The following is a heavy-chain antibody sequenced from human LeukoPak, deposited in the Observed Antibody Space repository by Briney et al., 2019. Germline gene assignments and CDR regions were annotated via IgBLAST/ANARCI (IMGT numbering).Heavy chain of an antibody. CDR2: ISSSGSYI. J-gene: IGHJ6*02. D-gene: IGHD5-12*01. CDR3: ARGDRSGGPYGMDV. Sequence: GGSLRLSCAASGFNVSNNYMNWVRQAPGKGLEWVSSISSSGSYIYYADSVRGRFAISRDNAKSSVFLQMNSLRAEDTVVYYCARGDRSGGPYGMDVWGQGTTVTVSS. V-gene: IGHV3-21*01. CDR1: GFNVSNNY.